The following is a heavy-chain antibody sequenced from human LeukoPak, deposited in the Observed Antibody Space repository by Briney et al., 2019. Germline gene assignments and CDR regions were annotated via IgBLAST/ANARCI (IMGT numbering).Heavy chain of an antibody. J-gene: IGHJ4*02. V-gene: IGHV3-33*01. CDR1: GFTFSSYG. Sequence: GGSLRLSCAASGFTFSSYGMHWVRQAPGKGLEWVAVIWYDGSNKYYADSVKGRFTISRDNSKNTLYLQMNSLRAEDTAVYYCARVTSYYDTKGFDYWGQGTLVTVSS. CDR2: IWYDGSNK. D-gene: IGHD3-22*01. CDR3: ARVTSYYDTKGFDY.